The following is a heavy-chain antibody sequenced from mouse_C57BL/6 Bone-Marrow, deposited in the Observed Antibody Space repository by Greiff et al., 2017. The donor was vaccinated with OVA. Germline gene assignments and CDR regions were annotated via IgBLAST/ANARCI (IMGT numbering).Heavy chain of an antibody. CDR1: VYTFTSYW. Sequence: QVQLQQPGAELVKPGASVKLSCKASVYTFTSYWMHWVKQRPGQGLEWIGMIHPNSGSTNYNEKFKSKATLTVDKSSSTAYMQLSSLTSEDSAVYYCAITTVPDYYAMDYWGQGTSVTVSS. V-gene: IGHV1-64*01. D-gene: IGHD1-1*01. J-gene: IGHJ4*01. CDR2: IHPNSGST. CDR3: AITTVPDYYAMDY.